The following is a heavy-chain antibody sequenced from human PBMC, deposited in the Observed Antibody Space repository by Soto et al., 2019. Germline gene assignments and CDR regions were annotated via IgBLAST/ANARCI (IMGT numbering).Heavy chain of an antibody. Sequence: AGGSLRLSCAASGFTFSTFEMNWVRQAPGKGLEWVSKIGSSGSTIWYADSVKGRFTISRDNAKNSLYLQMNSLRGDDTAVYYCARATYTSSYHFDSWGQGTLVTVSS. V-gene: IGHV3-48*03. CDR2: IGSSGSTI. J-gene: IGHJ4*02. CDR3: ARATYTSSYHFDS. D-gene: IGHD6-6*01. CDR1: GFTFSTFE.